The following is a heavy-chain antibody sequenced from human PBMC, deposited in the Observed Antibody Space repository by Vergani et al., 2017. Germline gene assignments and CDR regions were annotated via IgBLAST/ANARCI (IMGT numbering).Heavy chain of an antibody. CDR2: ISSSSSYI. Sequence: EVQMVESGGGLVKPGGSLRLSCVASGFTFSHYSMNWVRQAPGKGLEWVSSISSSSSYIYYADSVKGRFTISRDNAKNSLYLQMNSLRAEDTAVYYCAGSSGWYLDYFDYWGQGTLVTVSS. J-gene: IGHJ4*02. CDR3: AGSSGWYLDYFDY. D-gene: IGHD6-19*01. CDR1: GFTFSHYS. V-gene: IGHV3-21*01.